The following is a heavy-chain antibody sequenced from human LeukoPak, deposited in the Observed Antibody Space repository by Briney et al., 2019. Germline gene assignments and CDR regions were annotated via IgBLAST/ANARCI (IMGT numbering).Heavy chain of an antibody. V-gene: IGHV3-23*01. CDR2: IGGSGRYT. CDR3: ARGDRTSGWYH. Sequence: PGGSLRLSCAASGFTFSSYAMSWVRQAPGKGLEWVSAIGGSGRYTCYADSVKGRFTISRDNSKNTLFLQTSSLRAEDTAEYYCARGDRTSGWYHWGQGTLVTVSS. CDR1: GFTFSSYA. J-gene: IGHJ5*02. D-gene: IGHD6-19*01.